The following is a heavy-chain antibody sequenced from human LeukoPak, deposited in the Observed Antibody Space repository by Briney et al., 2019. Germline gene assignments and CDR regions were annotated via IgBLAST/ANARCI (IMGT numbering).Heavy chain of an antibody. Sequence: SETLSLTCAVYGGSFSGYYLSWIRQPPGKGLEWIGEINHSGSTNYNPSLKSRVTISVDTSKNQFSLKLSSVTAADTAVYYCARHVGYYDILTGYYISGGVDYWGQGTLVTVSS. V-gene: IGHV4-34*01. CDR3: ARHVGYYDILTGYYISGGVDY. CDR2: INHSGST. D-gene: IGHD3-9*01. J-gene: IGHJ4*02. CDR1: GGSFSGYY.